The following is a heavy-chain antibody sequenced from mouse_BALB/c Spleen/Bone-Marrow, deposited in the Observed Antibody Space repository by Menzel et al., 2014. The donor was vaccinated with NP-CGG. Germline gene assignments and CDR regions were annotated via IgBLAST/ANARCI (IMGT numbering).Heavy chain of an antibody. D-gene: IGHD1-1*01. J-gene: IGHJ2*01. V-gene: IGHV1-7*01. CDR1: GYTFTNYW. Sequence: VQLQQSGAELAKPGASVKMPCKASGYTFTNYWMHWVKQRPGQGLEWIGYINPSTGYTEYNQKFKDKATLTADKSSSTAYMQLSSLTSEDSAVYYCARIYYYGRDYWGQGTTLTVSS. CDR3: ARIYYYGRDY. CDR2: INPSTGYT.